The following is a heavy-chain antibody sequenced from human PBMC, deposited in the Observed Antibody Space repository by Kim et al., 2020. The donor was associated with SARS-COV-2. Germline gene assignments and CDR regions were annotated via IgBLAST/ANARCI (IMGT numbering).Heavy chain of an antibody. CDR1: GYTFTGYY. V-gene: IGHV1-2*06. CDR3: ARDSELYQLLVGNYYYGMDV. Sequence: ASVKVSCKASGYTFTGYYMHWVRQAPGQGLEWMGRINPNSGGTNYAQKFQGRVTMTRDTSISTAYMELSRLRSDDTAVYYCARDSELYQLLVGNYYYGMDVWGQGTTVTVSS. CDR2: INPNSGGT. J-gene: IGHJ6*02. D-gene: IGHD2-2*01.